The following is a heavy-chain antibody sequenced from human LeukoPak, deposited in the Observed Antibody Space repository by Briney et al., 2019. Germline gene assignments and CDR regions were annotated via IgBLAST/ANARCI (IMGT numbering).Heavy chain of an antibody. Sequence: GGSLRLSCAASGFTFSDYYMSWIRQAPGKGLEWVSYISSSSSYTNYADSVKGRFTISRDNAKNSLYLQMNSLRAEDTAVYYCARDGGRVPAAIDRDNWFDPWGQGTLVTVSS. CDR1: GFTFSDYY. J-gene: IGHJ5*02. V-gene: IGHV3-11*06. CDR2: ISSSSSYT. CDR3: ARDGGRVPAAIDRDNWFDP. D-gene: IGHD2-2*01.